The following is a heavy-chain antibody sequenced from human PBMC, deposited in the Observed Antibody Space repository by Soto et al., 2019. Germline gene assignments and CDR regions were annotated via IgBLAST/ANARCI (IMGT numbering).Heavy chain of an antibody. CDR1: GGSISSGDYY. D-gene: IGHD6-13*01. CDR3: AREEQRLVYFDY. J-gene: IGHJ4*02. Sequence: LSLTCTVSGGSISSGDYYWSWIRQPPGKGLEWIGYIYYSGSTYYNPSLKSRVTISVDTSKNQFSLKRSSVTAADTAVYYCAREEQRLVYFDYWGQGTLVTVSS. V-gene: IGHV4-30-4*01. CDR2: IYYSGST.